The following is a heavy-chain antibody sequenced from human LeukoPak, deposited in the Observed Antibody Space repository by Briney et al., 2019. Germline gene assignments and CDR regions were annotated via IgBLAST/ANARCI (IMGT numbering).Heavy chain of an antibody. D-gene: IGHD3-22*01. V-gene: IGHV3-23*01. CDR2: ISGSGGST. J-gene: IGHJ4*02. CDR1: AFTVSSYA. CDR3: AKDKGYDSSGFDY. Sequence: PGGSLRLSCAASAFTVSSYATSSVRQAPGKGLEWGSAISGSGGSTYYADSVKGRFTISRDNSKNTLYLQMNSLRAEDTAVYYCAKDKGYDSSGFDYWGQGTLVTVSS.